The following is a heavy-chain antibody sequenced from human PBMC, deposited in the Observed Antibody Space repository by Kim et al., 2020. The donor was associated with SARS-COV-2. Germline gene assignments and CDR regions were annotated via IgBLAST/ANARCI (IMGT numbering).Heavy chain of an antibody. V-gene: IGHV4-34*01. CDR3: ARATSLDY. CDR1: GGSFSGYY. Sequence: SETLSLTCAVYGGSFSGYYWSWIRQPPGKGLEWIGEINHSGSTNYNPSLKSRVTISVDTSKNQFSLKLSSVTAADTAVYYCARATSLDYWGQGTLVTVSS. D-gene: IGHD2-2*01. J-gene: IGHJ4*02. CDR2: INHSGST.